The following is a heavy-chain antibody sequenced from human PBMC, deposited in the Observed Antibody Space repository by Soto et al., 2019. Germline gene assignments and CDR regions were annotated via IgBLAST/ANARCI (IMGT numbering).Heavy chain of an antibody. CDR1: GFTFSSYA. CDR3: ARDTAMVVDY. CDR2: ISGSGGST. V-gene: IGHV3-23*01. J-gene: IGHJ4*02. D-gene: IGHD5-18*01. Sequence: GGSLRLSCAASGFTFSSYAMSWVRQAPGKGLEWVSAISGSGGSTYYADSVKGRFTISRDNAKNSLCLQMNSLRAEDTAVYYCARDTAMVVDYWGQGTLVTVSS.